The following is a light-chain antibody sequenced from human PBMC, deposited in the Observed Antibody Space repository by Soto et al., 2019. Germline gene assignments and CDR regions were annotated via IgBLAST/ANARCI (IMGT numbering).Light chain of an antibody. J-gene: IGKJ4*01. CDR2: DAS. V-gene: IGKV1-5*01. CDR3: QQYNNWSRLT. Sequence: DIQMTQSPSTLSASLGDGVTITCRASQSIGRWLAWYQQKPGKAPKLLIYDASSLESGAPSRFSGSGYGTEFTLTISSLQPDYFATYYCQQYNNWSRLTFGGGTKVEI. CDR1: QSIGRW.